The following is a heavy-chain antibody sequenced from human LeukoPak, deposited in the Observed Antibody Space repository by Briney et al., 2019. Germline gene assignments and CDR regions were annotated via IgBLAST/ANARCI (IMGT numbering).Heavy chain of an antibody. CDR2: IYPGSSDT. V-gene: IGHV5-51*01. Sequence: PGESLHISSNASGYSFTTYWIGCVRQLPGKGLQWMGSIYPGSSDTRYSPSFQGQVTISADKSISTDYLPRSRMKASDTDMYYCARRRFYGQQLVPGYFDYWGQGTLVTVSS. D-gene: IGHD6-13*01. CDR1: GYSFTTYW. J-gene: IGHJ4*02. CDR3: ARRRFYGQQLVPGYFDY.